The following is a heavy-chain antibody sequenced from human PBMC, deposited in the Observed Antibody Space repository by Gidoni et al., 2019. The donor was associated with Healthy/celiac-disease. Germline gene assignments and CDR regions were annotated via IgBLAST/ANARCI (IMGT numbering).Heavy chain of an antibody. CDR1: GGSISSSSYY. CDR3: ARRGEAARAFDY. J-gene: IGHJ4*02. V-gene: IGHV4-39*01. D-gene: IGHD6-6*01. CDR2: IYYSGST. Sequence: QLQLQESGPGLVKPSETLSLTCTVSGGSISSSSYYWGWIRQPPGKGLEWIGSIYYSGSTYYNPSLKSRVTISVDTSKNQFSLKLSSVTAADTAVYYCARRGEAARAFDYWGQGTLVTVSS.